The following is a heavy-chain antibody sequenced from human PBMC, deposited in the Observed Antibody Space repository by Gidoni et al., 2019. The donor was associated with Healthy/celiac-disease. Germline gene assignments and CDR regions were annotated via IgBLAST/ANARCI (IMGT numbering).Heavy chain of an antibody. CDR1: GGSISSSSYY. J-gene: IGHJ3*02. CDR3: ARGSLATSSGWYQNDAFDI. Sequence: QLQLQESGPGLVKPSETLSLTCTVSGGSISSSSYYWGWIRQPPGKGLEWIGSIYYSGSTYYNPSLKSRVTISVDTSKNQFSLKLSSVTAADTAVYYCARGSLATSSGWYQNDAFDIWGQGTMVTVSS. CDR2: IYYSGST. V-gene: IGHV4-39*01. D-gene: IGHD6-19*01.